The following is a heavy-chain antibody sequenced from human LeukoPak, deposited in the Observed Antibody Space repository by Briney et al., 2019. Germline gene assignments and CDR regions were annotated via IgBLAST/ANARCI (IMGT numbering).Heavy chain of an antibody. CDR3: AKFHFDWLDSSGY. V-gene: IGHV3-23*01. D-gene: IGHD3-9*01. CDR1: GFTFSSYA. J-gene: IGHJ4*02. CDR2: ISGSGGST. Sequence: GGSLRLSCAASGFTFSSYAMNWVRQAPGKGLEWVSAISGSGGSTYYADSVKGRFTISRDNSKNTLYLQMNSLRAEDTAVYYCAKFHFDWLDSSGYWGQGTLVTVSS.